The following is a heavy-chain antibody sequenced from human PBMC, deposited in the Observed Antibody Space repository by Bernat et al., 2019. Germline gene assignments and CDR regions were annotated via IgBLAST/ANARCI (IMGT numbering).Heavy chain of an antibody. CDR1: GFTLSIYE. CDR3: ARGPGQNWYFDL. Sequence: EVQLVESGGGLVKPGGSLRLSCTASGFTLSIYEMNWVRQAPGKGLEWVSYISSSDNTVYYADSVKGRFTISRDNAKNSLYLQMNSLRVEDTAVYSCARGPGQNWYFDLWGRGTLVTVSS. V-gene: IGHV3-48*03. CDR2: ISSSDNTV. J-gene: IGHJ2*01. D-gene: IGHD7-27*01.